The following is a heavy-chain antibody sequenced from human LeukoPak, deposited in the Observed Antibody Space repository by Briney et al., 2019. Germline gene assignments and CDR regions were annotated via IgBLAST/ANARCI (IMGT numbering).Heavy chain of an antibody. D-gene: IGHD6-19*01. Sequence: GGSLRLSCAAPGYTFSSYAMHWGRQAPGKGLEWMAVISYDGSNKYYADSVKGRFTISRDNSKNTLYLQMNSLRAEDTAVYYCARDRSSGWYVKYYFGYWGQGTLVTVSS. CDR2: ISYDGSNK. J-gene: IGHJ4*02. V-gene: IGHV3-30*04. CDR1: GYTFSSYA. CDR3: ARDRSSGWYVKYYFGY.